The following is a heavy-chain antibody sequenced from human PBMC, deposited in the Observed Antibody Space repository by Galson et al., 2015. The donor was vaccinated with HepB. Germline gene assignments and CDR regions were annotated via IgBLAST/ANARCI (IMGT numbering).Heavy chain of an antibody. CDR2: FDPEDGET. Sequence: SVKVSCRVSGYTLTELPMHWVRQAPGKGLEWMGGFDPEDGETIYAQKFQGRVTMTEDTSTDTAYMELSSLRSEDTAVYYCATYDGYNWFDPWGQGTLVTVSS. CDR1: GYTLTELP. J-gene: IGHJ5*02. D-gene: IGHD5-12*01. V-gene: IGHV1-24*01. CDR3: ATYDGYNWFDP.